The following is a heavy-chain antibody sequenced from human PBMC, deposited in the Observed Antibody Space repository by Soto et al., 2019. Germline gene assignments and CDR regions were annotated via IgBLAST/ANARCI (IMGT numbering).Heavy chain of an antibody. CDR1: GGSISSGGYY. Sequence: PSETLSLTCTVSGGSISSGGYYWSWIRQHPGKGLEWIGYIYYSGSTYYNPSPKSRVTISVDTSKNQFSLKLSSVTAADTAVYYCARTRNVDYDYGHSDAFDIWGQGTMVTVSS. J-gene: IGHJ3*02. CDR2: IYYSGST. D-gene: IGHD3-16*01. CDR3: ARTRNVDYDYGHSDAFDI. V-gene: IGHV4-31*03.